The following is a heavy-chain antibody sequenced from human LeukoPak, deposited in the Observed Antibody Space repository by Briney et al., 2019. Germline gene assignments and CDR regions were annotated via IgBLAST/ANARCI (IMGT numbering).Heavy chain of an antibody. V-gene: IGHV4-39*01. J-gene: IGHJ6*03. Sequence: SETLSLTCTVSGGSISSSSYYWGWIRQPPGKGLEWIGSIYYSGSTFYNPSLKSRVTISVDTSKIQFSLKLGSVTATDTAVYYCAKTQTQVFWLKGTTVTVSS. D-gene: IGHD4-23*01. CDR1: GGSISSSSYY. CDR3: AKTQTQVF. CDR2: IYYSGST.